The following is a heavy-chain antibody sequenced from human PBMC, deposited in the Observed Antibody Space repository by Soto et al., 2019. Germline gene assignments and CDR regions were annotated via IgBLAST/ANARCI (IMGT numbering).Heavy chain of an antibody. CDR2: VYYSGST. CDR3: ARVDGDFGQYGFDP. Sequence: QVQLQESGPGLVKPSETLSLLCNVSGASVTSASYYWSWLRQPPGTGLEWIGYVYYSGSTSYNPSFKSRVTMSIDTSTNEFSLKMNSVTAADTAVYYCARVDGDFGQYGFDPWGQGTPVTVSS. D-gene: IGHD2-21*02. V-gene: IGHV4-61*01. CDR1: GASVTSASYY. J-gene: IGHJ5*02.